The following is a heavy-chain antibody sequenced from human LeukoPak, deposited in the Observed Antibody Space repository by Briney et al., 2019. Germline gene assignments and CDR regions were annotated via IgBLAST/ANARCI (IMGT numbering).Heavy chain of an antibody. CDR1: GFTFSSYG. D-gene: IGHD3-3*01. V-gene: IGHV3-30*02. CDR3: AKEGTIFGVVISYYFDY. Sequence: GGSLRLSCAASGFTFSSYGMHWVRQAPGGGLEWVAFILYDGSNKYYADSVKGRFTISRDNSKNTLYLQMNSLRAEDTAVYYCAKEGTIFGVVISYYFDYWGQGTLVTVSS. J-gene: IGHJ4*02. CDR2: ILYDGSNK.